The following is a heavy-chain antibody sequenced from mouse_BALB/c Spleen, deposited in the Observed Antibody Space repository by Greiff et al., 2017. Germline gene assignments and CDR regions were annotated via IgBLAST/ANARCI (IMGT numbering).Heavy chain of an antibody. D-gene: IGHD3-1*01. CDR2: INPGSGGT. Sequence: QVQLQQSGAELVRPGTSVKVSCKASGYAFTNYLIEWVKQRPGQGLEWIGVINPGSGGTNYNEKFKGKATLTANKSSSTAYMQLSSLTSDDSAVYFCARMRGSSGYYAMDYWGQGTSVTVSS. CDR3: ARMRGSSGYYAMDY. J-gene: IGHJ4*01. V-gene: IGHV1-54*01. CDR1: GYAFTNYL.